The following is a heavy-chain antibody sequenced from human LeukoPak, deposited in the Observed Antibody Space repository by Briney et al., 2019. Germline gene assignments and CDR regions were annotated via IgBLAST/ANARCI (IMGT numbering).Heavy chain of an antibody. D-gene: IGHD6-6*01. CDR2: INHSGST. CDR1: GGSFSGYY. V-gene: IGHV4-34*01. J-gene: IGHJ4*02. CDR3: ATGIAARPLLFNY. Sequence: SETLSLTCAVYGGSFSGYYWSWIRQPPGKGLEWIGEINHSGSTNYNPSLKSRVTILVDTSKNQFSLKLSSVTAADTAVYYCATGIAARPLLFNYWGQGTLVTVSS.